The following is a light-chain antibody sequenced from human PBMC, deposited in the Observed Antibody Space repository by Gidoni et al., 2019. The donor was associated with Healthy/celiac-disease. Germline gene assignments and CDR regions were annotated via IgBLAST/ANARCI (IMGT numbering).Light chain of an antibody. J-gene: IGLJ3*02. CDR1: KLGDKY. CDR2: QDS. CDR3: QAWDSSTWV. V-gene: IGLV3-1*01. Sequence: SYALTQPPSASVSPGQTASITCSGDKLGDKYACWYQQKPGQSPVLVIYQDSKRPSGIPERFSGSNSGNTATLTISGTQAMDEADYYCQAWDSSTWVFGGGTKLTVL.